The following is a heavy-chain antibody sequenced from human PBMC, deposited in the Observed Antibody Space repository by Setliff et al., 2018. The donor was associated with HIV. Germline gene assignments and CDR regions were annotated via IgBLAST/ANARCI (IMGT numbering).Heavy chain of an antibody. Sequence: PGGSLRLSCAASGFIFNKFALHWVRQAPGKGLEWVAIISYDETTKLYADSVKGRFTISRDNSKDTVFLQLSSLRAEDSAVHYCARGDQTGYYTTYYYYMDVWGLGTTVTVSS. J-gene: IGHJ6*03. D-gene: IGHD3-9*01. CDR1: GFIFNKFA. CDR3: ARGDQTGYYTTYYYYMDV. CDR2: ISYDETTK. V-gene: IGHV3-30-3*01.